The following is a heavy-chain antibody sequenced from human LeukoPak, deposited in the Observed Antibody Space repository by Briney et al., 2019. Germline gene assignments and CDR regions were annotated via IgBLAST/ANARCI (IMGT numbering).Heavy chain of an antibody. CDR2: IFYSGST. V-gene: IGHV4-39*01. CDR3: ARLYSDYNYYFDS. Sequence: PSDTQSLPCTLSGASIDSDDYYCGSIRQPPGGGLESIGSIFYSGSTYYDPSLRSRVTISVDTSKNQFSLKVSSVATADTAVYYCARLYSDYNYYFDSWGQGTLVTVSS. J-gene: IGHJ4*02. D-gene: IGHD4-11*01. CDR1: GASIDSDDYY.